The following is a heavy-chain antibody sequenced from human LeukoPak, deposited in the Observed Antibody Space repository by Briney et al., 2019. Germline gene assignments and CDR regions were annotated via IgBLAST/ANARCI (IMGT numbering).Heavy chain of an antibody. CDR3: ARSIWFGELYFDY. CDR1: GFSLSTSGMR. J-gene: IGHJ4*02. V-gene: IGHV2-70*04. Sequence: SGPALLKPTQTLTLTCTFSGFSLSTSGMRVSWIRRPPGKALEWLARIDWDDDKFYSTSLKTRLTISKDTSKNQVVLTMTNMDPVDTATYYCARSIWFGELYFDYWGQGTLVTVSS. CDR2: IDWDDDK. D-gene: IGHD3-10*01.